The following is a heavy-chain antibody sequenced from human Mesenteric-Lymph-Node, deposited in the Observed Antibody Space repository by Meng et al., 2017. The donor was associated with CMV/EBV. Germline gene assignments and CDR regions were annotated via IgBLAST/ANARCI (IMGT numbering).Heavy chain of an antibody. CDR1: GGSFSGYY. CDR3: ARGGVRGVVWRAY. J-gene: IGHJ4*02. CDR2: INHSGST. Sequence: CAVYGGSFSGYYWSWIRQPPGKGLEWIGEINHSGSTNYNPSLKSRVTISVDTSKNQFSLKLSSVTAADTAVYYCARGGVRGVVWRAYWGQGTLVTVSS. V-gene: IGHV4-34*01. D-gene: IGHD3-10*01.